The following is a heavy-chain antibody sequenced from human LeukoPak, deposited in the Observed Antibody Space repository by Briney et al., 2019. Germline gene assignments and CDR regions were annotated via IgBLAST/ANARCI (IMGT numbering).Heavy chain of an antibody. V-gene: IGHV3-23*01. D-gene: IGHD3-22*01. CDR2: IRGSGSST. CDR3: AEAYYYDSSGYSVPSYFDY. Sequence: GGSLRLSCAASGFTFSSYAMTWVRQAPGKGLEWVSTIRGSGSSTYYADSVKGRYTISRDNSKNTLYLQMNSLRAEDTAVYFCAEAYYYDSSGYSVPSYFDYWGQGTLVTVSS. CDR1: GFTFSSYA. J-gene: IGHJ4*02.